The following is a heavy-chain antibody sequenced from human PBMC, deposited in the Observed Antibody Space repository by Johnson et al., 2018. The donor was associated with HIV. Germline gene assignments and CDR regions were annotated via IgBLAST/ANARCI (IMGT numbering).Heavy chain of an antibody. CDR2: ISWNSGSI. CDR3: AREEEIAVAGGNAFDI. CDR1: GFTFDDYA. D-gene: IGHD6-19*01. J-gene: IGHJ3*02. Sequence: VQLVESGGGLVQPGRYLRLSCAASGFTFDDYAMDWVRQAPGKGLEWVSGISWNSGSIGYADSEKGRFPISRDNAKNSLYLQMNSRRAEDTAVYYCAREEEIAVAGGNAFDIWVQGTMVTVSS. V-gene: IGHV3-9*01.